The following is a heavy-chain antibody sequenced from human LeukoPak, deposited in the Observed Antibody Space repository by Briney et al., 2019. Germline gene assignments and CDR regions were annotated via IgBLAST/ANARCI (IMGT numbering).Heavy chain of an antibody. CDR3: AREGSDEGVILY. Sequence: GASVKVSCKASGYTFTSYYMHWVRQAPGQGLEWMGIINPSGGSTSYAQKFQGRVTMTRDTSTSTVYMELSSLRPEDTAVYYCAREGSDEGVILYWGQGTLVTASS. V-gene: IGHV1-46*01. J-gene: IGHJ4*02. D-gene: IGHD3-16*02. CDR1: GYTFTSYY. CDR2: INPSGGST.